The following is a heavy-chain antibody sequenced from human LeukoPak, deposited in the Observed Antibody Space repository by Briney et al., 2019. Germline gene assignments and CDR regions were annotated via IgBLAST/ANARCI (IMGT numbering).Heavy chain of an antibody. CDR3: ARQRYSGYASFWFDP. J-gene: IGHJ5*02. D-gene: IGHD5-12*01. Sequence: PSETPSLTCTVSGGSISSYYWSWIRQPPGKGLEWIGYIYTSGSTNYNPSLKSRVTISVDTSKNQFSLKLSSVTAADTAVYYCARQRYSGYASFWFDPWGQGTLVTVSS. CDR1: GGSISSYY. V-gene: IGHV4-4*09. CDR2: IYTSGST.